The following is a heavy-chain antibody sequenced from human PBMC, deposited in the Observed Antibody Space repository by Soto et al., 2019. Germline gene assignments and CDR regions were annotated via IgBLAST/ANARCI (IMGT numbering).Heavy chain of an antibody. Sequence: SETLSLTCAVSGGPISSSSYYWGWIRQPPGKGLEWIGSIYYSGSTYYNPSLKSRVTISVDTSKNQFSLKLSSVTAADTAVYYCARPKGYSSSWFRTNWFHPWGQGTLVTVSS. J-gene: IGHJ5*02. D-gene: IGHD6-13*01. CDR2: IYYSGST. V-gene: IGHV4-39*01. CDR1: GGPISSSSYY. CDR3: ARPKGYSSSWFRTNWFHP.